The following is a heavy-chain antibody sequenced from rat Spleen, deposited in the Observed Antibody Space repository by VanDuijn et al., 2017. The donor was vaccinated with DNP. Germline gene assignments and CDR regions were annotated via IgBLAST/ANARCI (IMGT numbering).Heavy chain of an antibody. CDR3: ATHDNWA. D-gene: IGHD3-6*01. CDR1: GFTLSNYG. V-gene: IGHV5-19*01. J-gene: IGHJ4*01. CDR2: ISPSGGST. Sequence: EVQLVESGGDLVQPGRSLKLSCVASGFTLSNYGMHWIRQAPTKGLEWVASISPSGGSTYYRDSVKGRFTVFRDNAKSTLYLQMDSLRSEDTATYYCATHDNWAWGQGTSVTVSS.